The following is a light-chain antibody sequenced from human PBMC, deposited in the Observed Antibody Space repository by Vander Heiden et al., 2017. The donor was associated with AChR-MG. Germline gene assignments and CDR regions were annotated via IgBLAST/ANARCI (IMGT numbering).Light chain of an antibody. CDR3: QQRRDWPLT. CDR2: DAS. V-gene: IGKV3-11*01. Sequence: EIVLTQSPATLSLSPGERATLSCRASQSLNSYLAWFQQKPGQPPRLLIYDASNRATGTPARFSGSGSGTDFTLTISSLEPEDFAVYYCQQRRDWPLTFGGGTRVEIK. J-gene: IGKJ4*01. CDR1: QSLNSY.